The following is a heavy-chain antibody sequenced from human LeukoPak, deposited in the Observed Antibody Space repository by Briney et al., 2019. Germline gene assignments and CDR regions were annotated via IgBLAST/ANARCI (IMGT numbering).Heavy chain of an antibody. D-gene: IGHD1-7*01. CDR3: ARDRPTRTGTTSGYFDY. Sequence: GGSLRLSCAASGFTVSSNYMSWVRQAPGKGLEWVSVIYSGGSTYYADSVKGRFTISRDNSKNTLYLQMNSLRAEDTAVYYCARDRPTRTGTTSGYFDYWGQGTLVTVSS. CDR1: GFTVSSNY. CDR2: IYSGGST. J-gene: IGHJ4*02. V-gene: IGHV3-53*01.